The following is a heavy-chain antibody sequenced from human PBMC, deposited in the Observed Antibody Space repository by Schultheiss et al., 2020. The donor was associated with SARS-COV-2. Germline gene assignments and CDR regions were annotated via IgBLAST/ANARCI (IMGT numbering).Heavy chain of an antibody. J-gene: IGHJ3*02. CDR3: ALWSSNHEDAFDI. Sequence: SETLSLTCTVSGGSISSYYWSWIRQPPGKGLEWIGYIYYSGSTNYNPSLKSRVTISVDTSKNQFSLKLSSVTAADTAVYYCALWSSNHEDAFDIWGQGTMVTVSS. CDR2: IYYSGST. V-gene: IGHV4-59*01. CDR1: GGSISSYY. D-gene: IGHD4-11*01.